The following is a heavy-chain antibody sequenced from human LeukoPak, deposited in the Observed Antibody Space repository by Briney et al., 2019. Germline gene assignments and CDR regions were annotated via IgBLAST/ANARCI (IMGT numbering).Heavy chain of an antibody. CDR2: IWHDGSVE. Sequence: PGRSLRLSCTASGFMFSRLGMQWVRQAPGEGLEWVAMIWHDGSVEEYEDSVKGRFTISRDNSQNTLYLQMNSLRDDDTAVYYCAKEGDQFRGYLDAWGKGTTVTVSS. V-gene: IGHV3-33*06. J-gene: IGHJ6*03. CDR1: GFMFSRLG. CDR3: AKEGDQFRGYLDA. D-gene: IGHD3-16*01.